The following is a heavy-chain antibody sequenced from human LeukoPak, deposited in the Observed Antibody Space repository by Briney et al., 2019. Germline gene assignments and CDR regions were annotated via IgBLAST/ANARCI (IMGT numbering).Heavy chain of an antibody. J-gene: IGHJ3*02. V-gene: IGHV3-21*01. D-gene: IGHD3-10*01. CDR1: GFTFSSYS. CDR3: ARDCITDAFDI. CDR2: ISSSSSYI. Sequence: GGSLRLSCAASGFTFSSYSMNWVRQAPGKGLEWVSSISSSSSYIYYADSVKGRFTISRDNAKNSLYLQMNSLRAEDTAVYYCARDCITDAFDIWGQGTMVTVSS.